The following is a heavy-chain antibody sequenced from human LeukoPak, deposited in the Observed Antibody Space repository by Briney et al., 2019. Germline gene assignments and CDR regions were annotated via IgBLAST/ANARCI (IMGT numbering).Heavy chain of an antibody. J-gene: IGHJ4*02. CDR1: GFTFSSYS. D-gene: IGHD4-11*01. CDR3: ARADQQYYFDY. CDR2: ISSSSSYI. Sequence: GGSLRLSCAASGFTFSSYSMNWVRQAPGKGLEGVSSISSSSSYIYYADSVKGRFTISRDNAKNSLYLQMNSLRAEDTAVYYCARADQQYYFDYWGQGTLVTVSS. V-gene: IGHV3-21*01.